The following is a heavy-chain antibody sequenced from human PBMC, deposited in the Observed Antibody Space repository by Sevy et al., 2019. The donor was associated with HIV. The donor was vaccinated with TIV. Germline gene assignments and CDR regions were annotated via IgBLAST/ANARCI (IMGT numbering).Heavy chain of an antibody. Sequence: GLSVKVSCKASGYTFTSYDINWVRQATGQGLEWMGWMNPNSGNTGYAQKFQGRVTMTRNTSISTAYMELSSLRSEDTAVYYCARGFKLTWIQLWLPSFPPDVWGQGTTVTVSS. V-gene: IGHV1-8*01. CDR3: ARGFKLTWIQLWLPSFPPDV. CDR1: GYTFTSYD. CDR2: MNPNSGNT. J-gene: IGHJ6*02. D-gene: IGHD5-18*01.